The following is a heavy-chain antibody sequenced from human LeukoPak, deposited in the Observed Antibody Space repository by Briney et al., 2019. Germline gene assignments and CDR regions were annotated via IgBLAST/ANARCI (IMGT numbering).Heavy chain of an antibody. J-gene: IGHJ4*02. CDR3: ARTDSSTSCYMGGGSCYLPH. V-gene: IGHV1-18*01. CDR1: GYTFTSYG. D-gene: IGHD2-15*01. CDR2: ISAYNGNT. Sequence: ASLKVSCKASGYTFTSYGISWVRQAPGQRLEWMGWISAYNGNTNYAQKLQGRVTMTTDTSTRTAYMELRSLGSDDTAVYYCARTDSSTSCYMGGGSCYLPHWGQGTLVTVSS.